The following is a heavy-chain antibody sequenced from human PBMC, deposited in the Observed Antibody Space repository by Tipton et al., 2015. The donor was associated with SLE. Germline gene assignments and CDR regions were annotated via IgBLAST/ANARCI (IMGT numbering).Heavy chain of an antibody. Sequence: QLVQSGAEVKKPGSSVKVSCKASGGTFSSYAISWVRQAPGQGLEWMGRIIPILGIANYAQKFQGRVTITADKSTSTAYMELSSLRSEDTAVYYCARDITGTNWFDPWGQGTLVTVSS. V-gene: IGHV1-69*09. CDR3: ARDITGTNWFDP. J-gene: IGHJ5*02. CDR1: GGTFSSYA. D-gene: IGHD1-1*01. CDR2: IIPILGIA.